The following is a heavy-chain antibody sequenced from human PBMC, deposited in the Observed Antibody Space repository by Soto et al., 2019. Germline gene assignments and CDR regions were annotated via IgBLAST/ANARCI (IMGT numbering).Heavy chain of an antibody. Sequence: GGSLRLSCVASGFTFSSHSMNWVRQAPGKGLEWVSYISGGSKSIYYAASVKGRFTISRDNAKNSLYLEMNSLRDEDTAVYSCVRDSRRGYGMDVSGPGTTVTVSS. D-gene: IGHD3-10*01. J-gene: IGHJ6*02. CDR3: VRDSRRGYGMDV. CDR1: GFTFSSHS. CDR2: ISGGSKSI. V-gene: IGHV3-48*02.